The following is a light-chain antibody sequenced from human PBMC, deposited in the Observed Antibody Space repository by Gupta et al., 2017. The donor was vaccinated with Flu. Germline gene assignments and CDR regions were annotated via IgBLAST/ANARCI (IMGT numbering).Light chain of an antibody. CDR3: LQDHNYPLT. V-gene: IGKV1-6*01. CDR1: QDIRRD. J-gene: IGKJ1*01. Sequence: PSSLSASVGDRVTITCRASQDIRRDLGWYQQRPGRAPRLLIFSASSVQTGVPSRFSGSGSGTDFTLTINSLQPEDFATYYCLQDHNYPLTFGQGTKVEIK. CDR2: SAS.